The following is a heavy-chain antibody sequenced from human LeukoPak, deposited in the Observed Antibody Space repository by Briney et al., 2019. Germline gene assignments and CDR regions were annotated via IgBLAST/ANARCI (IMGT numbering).Heavy chain of an antibody. CDR2: ISSSSNYL. Sequence: GGSLRLSCAASGFTFSSYTMNWVRQAPGKGLEWVSSISSSSNYLYYADSVKGRFTISRDNAKNSLYLQMNSLRGDDTAVYYCARVMGSSSFFDYWGQGTVVTVSS. D-gene: IGHD6-6*01. CDR3: ARVMGSSSFFDY. CDR1: GFTFSSYT. J-gene: IGHJ4*02. V-gene: IGHV3-21*01.